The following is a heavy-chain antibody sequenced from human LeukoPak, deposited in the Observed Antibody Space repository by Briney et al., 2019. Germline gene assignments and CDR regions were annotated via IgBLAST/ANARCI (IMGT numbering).Heavy chain of an antibody. D-gene: IGHD4-11*01. V-gene: IGHV3-33*01. CDR1: GFTFSIYG. CDR2: IYYDENNK. Sequence: GGSLRLSCAASGFTFSIYGMHWVRQAPGKGLERVAVIYYDENNKYYGDSVKGRFTISRDNSKNTLYLQMNSLRAEDTAVYYCARGLQGLDYWGQGTLVTVSS. J-gene: IGHJ4*02. CDR3: ARGLQGLDY.